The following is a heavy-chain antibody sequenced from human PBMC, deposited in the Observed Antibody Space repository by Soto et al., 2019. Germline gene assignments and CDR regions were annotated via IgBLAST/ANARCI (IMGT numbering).Heavy chain of an antibody. V-gene: IGHV4-34*01. J-gene: IGHJ4*02. CDR1: DGSFRDFY. D-gene: IGHD2-15*01. CDR3: GPRGAVAPRGY. CDR2: INHIGYT. Sequence: PSKTLSLTCAVSDGSFRDFYWTWIRQLPGKGLEWIGEINHIGYTNYNPSLESRVAISVDTSKNQFSLNLRSVTAADTAVYYCGPRGAVAPRGYWGQGTLVTLTS.